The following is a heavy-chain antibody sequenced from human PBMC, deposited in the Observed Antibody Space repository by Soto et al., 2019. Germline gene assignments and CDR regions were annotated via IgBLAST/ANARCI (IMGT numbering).Heavy chain of an antibody. Sequence: GGSLRLSCAASGFPFTKAWMTWVRQAPGKGLEWVGRIRSKTSSETREYAAPVKGRFTISRDDSKNMLYLEMNSLKIEDTGVYYCTTDGFTGIVGIWGQGTMVTV. CDR2: IRSKTSSETR. V-gene: IGHV3-15*01. CDR1: GFPFTKAW. D-gene: IGHD3-22*01. CDR3: TTDGFTGIVGI. J-gene: IGHJ3*02.